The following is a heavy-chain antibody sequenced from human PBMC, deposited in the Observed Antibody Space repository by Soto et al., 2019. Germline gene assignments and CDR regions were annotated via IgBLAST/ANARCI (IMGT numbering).Heavy chain of an antibody. Sequence: GASVKVSCKASGYTFTSYGISWVRQAPGQGLEWMGWISAYNGNTNYAQKLQGRVTMTTDTSTSTAYMELRSLRSDDTAVNYCARVDHGTKTSFGVVPQPTFFDDWGKGTLVTVSS. CDR3: ARVDHGTKTSFGVVPQPTFFDD. CDR1: GYTFTSYG. J-gene: IGHJ4*01. V-gene: IGHV1-18*01. CDR2: ISAYNGNT. D-gene: IGHD3-3*01.